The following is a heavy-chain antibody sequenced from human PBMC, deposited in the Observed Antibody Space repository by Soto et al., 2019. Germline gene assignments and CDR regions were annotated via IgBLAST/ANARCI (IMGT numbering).Heavy chain of an antibody. J-gene: IGHJ5*02. V-gene: IGHV1-18*01. CDR2: ISAYNGNT. D-gene: IGHD3-3*01. CDR3: ARDTVTIFAVQSPLDP. CDR1: GYTFTSYG. Sequence: ASVKVSCKASGYTFTSYGISWVRQAPGQGLEWMGWISAYNGNTNYAQKLQGRVTMTTDTSTSTAYMELRSLRSDDTAVYYCARDTVTIFAVQSPLDPRGQGTLVTVS.